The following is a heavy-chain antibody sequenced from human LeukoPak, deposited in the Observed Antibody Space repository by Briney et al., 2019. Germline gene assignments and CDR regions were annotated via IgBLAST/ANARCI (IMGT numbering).Heavy chain of an antibody. CDR1: GGSISSGDYY. Sequence: SETLSLTCTVPGGSISSGDYYWSWIRQPPGKGLEWIGYIYYSGSTYYNPSLKSRVTISVDTSKNQFSLKLSSVTAADTAVYYCARDRGDSTFDYWGQGTLVTVSS. V-gene: IGHV4-30-4*01. CDR2: IYYSGST. CDR3: ARDRGDSTFDY. J-gene: IGHJ4*02. D-gene: IGHD4-17*01.